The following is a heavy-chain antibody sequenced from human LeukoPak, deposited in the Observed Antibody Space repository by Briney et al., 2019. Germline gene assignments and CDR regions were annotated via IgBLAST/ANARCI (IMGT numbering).Heavy chain of an antibody. V-gene: IGHV3-21*01. D-gene: IGHD3-3*01. CDR3: ARAYYDFWSDYYPHDAFDI. CDR1: GFTFSNYS. CDR2: ISSSSSYI. Sequence: GGSLRLSRAASGFTFSNYSMNWVRQAPGKGLEWVSSISSSSSYIYYAVSVKGRFTISRDNAKNSLYLQMNSLRAEDTAVYYCARAYYDFWSDYYPHDAFDIWGQGTMVTVSS. J-gene: IGHJ3*02.